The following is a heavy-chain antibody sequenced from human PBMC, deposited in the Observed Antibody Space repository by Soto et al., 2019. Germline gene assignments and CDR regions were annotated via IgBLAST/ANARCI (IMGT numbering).Heavy chain of an antibody. J-gene: IGHJ4*02. CDR2: ISGNGEII. CDR1: GFTFSDYY. CDR3: ARDVDADFRTDFDY. V-gene: IGHV3-11*01. D-gene: IGHD4-17*01. Sequence: GGSLRLSCAASGFTFSDYYIHWIRRAPGKGLEWISYISGNGEIIQYAASARGRFTISRDNAENSVYFEMDRLRAEDTALYYCARDVDADFRTDFDYWGQGTLVTVSS.